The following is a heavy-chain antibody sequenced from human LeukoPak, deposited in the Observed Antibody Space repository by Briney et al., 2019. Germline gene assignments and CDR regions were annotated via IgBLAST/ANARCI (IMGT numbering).Heavy chain of an antibody. CDR1: GYTFTDYY. V-gene: IGHV1-2*02. J-gene: IGHJ4*02. D-gene: IGHD7-27*01. CDR2: INPNSGGT. Sequence: GASVKVSCKASGYTFTDYYILWVRQAPGQGLEWMGWINPNSGGTNYAQKFQGRATMTRDTSISTAYMELSRLISDDTAVYYCARDRDWGQDYWGQGTLVTVSS. CDR3: ARDRDWGQDY.